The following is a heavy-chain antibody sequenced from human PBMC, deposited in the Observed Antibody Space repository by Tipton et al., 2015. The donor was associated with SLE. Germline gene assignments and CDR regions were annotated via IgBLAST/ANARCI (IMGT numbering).Heavy chain of an antibody. J-gene: IGHJ4*02. V-gene: IGHV3-74*01. CDR1: GFTFSSYW. D-gene: IGHD2-2*01. CDR3: ARGYFPATLYFFDY. CDR2: INGDGRRA. Sequence: GSLRLSCAASGFTFSSYWMHWVRQAPGKGLVWVSRINGDGRRANYADSVKGRFTISRDNAKNSVYLELNSLGAEDTAVYYCARGYFPATLYFFDYWGQGTLVTVSA.